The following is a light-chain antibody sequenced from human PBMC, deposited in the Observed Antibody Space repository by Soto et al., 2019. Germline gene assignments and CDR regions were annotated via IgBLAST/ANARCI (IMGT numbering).Light chain of an antibody. CDR1: QSVRSN. V-gene: IGKV3-15*01. CDR3: HQHHNGSPIT. J-gene: IGKJ5*01. CDR2: GAS. Sequence: ELVITKCPTTLAESPGERVALSCRASQSVRSNLAGYQQKPGQSPRLLIYGASTRATGIPARFSGSGSGTEFTLTISSRQPHEFSASYYHQHHNGSPITFGQGTRLEIK.